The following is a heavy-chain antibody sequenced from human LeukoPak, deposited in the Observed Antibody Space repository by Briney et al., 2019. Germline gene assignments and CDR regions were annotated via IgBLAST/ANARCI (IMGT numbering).Heavy chain of an antibody. CDR1: GFTVSSNS. CDR2: IYSDNT. CDR3: ARDPRIAAAGTNSFDY. D-gene: IGHD6-13*01. J-gene: IGHJ4*02. V-gene: IGHV3-53*01. Sequence: PGGSLRLSCTVSGFTVSSNSMSWVRQAPGKGLEWVSFIYSDNTHYSDSVKGRFTISRDNSKNTLYLQMNSLRAEDTAVYYCARDPRIAAAGTNSFDYWGQGTLVTVSS.